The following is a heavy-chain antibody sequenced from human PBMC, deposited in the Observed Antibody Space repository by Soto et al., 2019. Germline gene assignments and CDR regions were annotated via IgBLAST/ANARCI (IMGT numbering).Heavy chain of an antibody. J-gene: IGHJ6*01. V-gene: IGHV3-72*01. D-gene: IGHD1-26*01. Sequence: EVQLVESGGGLVQPGGSLRLSCAASGFTFSDHYMDWVRQAPGKGLEWVARSRNRVNSHTTEYAASVKGRFTISIDESKSALYLQMNSLKIEDTAVYYCTRGLLGGAPSYTFHGMDVWGQGTTVTVSS. CDR1: GFTFSDHY. CDR2: SRNRVNSHTT. CDR3: TRGLLGGAPSYTFHGMDV.